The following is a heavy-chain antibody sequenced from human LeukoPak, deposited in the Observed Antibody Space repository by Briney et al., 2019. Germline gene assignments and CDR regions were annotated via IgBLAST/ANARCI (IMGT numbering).Heavy chain of an antibody. V-gene: IGHV4-39*01. CDR3: ARGYYYDSSGYAFDY. Sequence: PSETLSLTCTVSGGSISSSSYYWGWIRQPPGKGLEWIGSIYYSGSTYYNPSLKSRVTISVDTSKNQFSLKLSSVTAADTAVYYCARGYYYDSSGYAFDYWGQGTLVTVSS. CDR1: GGSISSSSYY. D-gene: IGHD3-22*01. J-gene: IGHJ4*02. CDR2: IYYSGST.